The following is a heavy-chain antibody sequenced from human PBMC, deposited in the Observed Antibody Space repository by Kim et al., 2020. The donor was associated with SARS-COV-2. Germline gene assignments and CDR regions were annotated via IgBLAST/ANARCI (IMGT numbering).Heavy chain of an antibody. CDR2: IDPSDSYT. CDR1: GYSFTSYW. J-gene: IGHJ6*02. V-gene: IGHV5-10-1*01. CDR3: ARHPSMVRGVDNYYYGMDV. Sequence: GESLKISCKGSGYSFTSYWISWVRQMPGKGLEWMGRIDPSDSYTNYSPSFQGHVTISADKSISTAYLQWSSLKASDTAMYYCARHPSMVRGVDNYYYGMDVWGQGTTVTVSS. D-gene: IGHD3-10*01.